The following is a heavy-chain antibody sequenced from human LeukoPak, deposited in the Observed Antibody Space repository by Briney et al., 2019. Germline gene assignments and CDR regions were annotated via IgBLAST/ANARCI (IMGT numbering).Heavy chain of an antibody. CDR2: INPNSGGT. V-gene: IGHV1-2*02. CDR1: GYTFTAYY. Sequence: SVNVSCQASGYTFTAYYMHWVRPAPAQGLEWMGWINPNSGGTIYAQKFKGRVTMTRDTSISTSYMELSRLRSDDTSVYYCARGAHYHDSSEGYDYWGQGTLVTVSS. J-gene: IGHJ4*02. D-gene: IGHD3-22*01. CDR3: ARGAHYHDSSEGYDY.